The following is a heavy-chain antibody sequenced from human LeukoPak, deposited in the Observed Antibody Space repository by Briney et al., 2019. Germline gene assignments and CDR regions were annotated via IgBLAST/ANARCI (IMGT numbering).Heavy chain of an antibody. J-gene: IGHJ4*02. D-gene: IGHD5-18*01. CDR1: GFTFSSYG. CDR2: ISGSGGST. V-gene: IGHV3-23*01. Sequence: GGSLRLSCAASGFTFSSYGMSWVRQAPGKGLEWVSVISGSGGSTYYADPVKGRFTISRDNSKNTLYLQMNSLRAEDTAVYYCARSQLWSSFDYWGQGTLVTVSS. CDR3: ARSQLWSSFDY.